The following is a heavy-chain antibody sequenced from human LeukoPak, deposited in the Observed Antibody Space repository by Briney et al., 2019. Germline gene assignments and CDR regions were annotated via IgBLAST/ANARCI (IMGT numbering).Heavy chain of an antibody. CDR1: GGSISSYY. Sequence: SETLSLTCTVSGGSISSYYWSWIRQPPGKGLEWIGYIYYSGSTNYNPSLKSRVTISVDTSKNQFSLKLSSVTAADTAVYYCARVRYYYDSSGYTFDYWGQGTLVTVSS. CDR2: IYYSGST. V-gene: IGHV4-59*01. D-gene: IGHD3-22*01. J-gene: IGHJ4*02. CDR3: ARVRYYYDSSGYTFDY.